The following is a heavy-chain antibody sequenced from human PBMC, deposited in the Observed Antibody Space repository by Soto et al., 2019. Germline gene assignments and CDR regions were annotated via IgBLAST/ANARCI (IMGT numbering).Heavy chain of an antibody. Sequence: GESLKISCQGSGYSFTTYWISWVRQMPGKGLECMGRIDPTDSYTDYSPSFEGHVTMSVDRSINTAYLEWSSLKASDSAMYYCARLTPGHDSSGYHFFDYWDQGTLVTVSS. CDR2: IDPTDSYT. V-gene: IGHV5-10-1*01. D-gene: IGHD3-22*01. CDR1: GYSFTTYW. J-gene: IGHJ4*02. CDR3: ARLTPGHDSSGYHFFDY.